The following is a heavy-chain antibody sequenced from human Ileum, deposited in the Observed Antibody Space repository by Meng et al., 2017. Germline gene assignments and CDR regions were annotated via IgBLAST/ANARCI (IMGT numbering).Heavy chain of an antibody. CDR1: GYSISSGHY. CDR3: ASPRFALFGDYEF. J-gene: IGHJ4*02. V-gene: IGHV4-38-2*01. D-gene: IGHD4-17*01. CDR2: VHHSGRT. Sequence: GSLRLSCAVSGYSISSGHYYGWIRQPPGKGLEWIGSVHHSGRTYYNPSLKSRVTMSVDTSKNQVSLKLSSVTAADTAVYYCASPRFALFGDYEFWGQGTLVTVSS.